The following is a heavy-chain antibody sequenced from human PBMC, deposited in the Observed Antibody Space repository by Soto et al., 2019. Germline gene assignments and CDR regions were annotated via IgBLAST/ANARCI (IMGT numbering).Heavy chain of an antibody. CDR1: GFTFSYG. CDR3: AKLVIGYCSGNTCDDY. V-gene: IGHV3-30*18. J-gene: IGHJ4*01. CDR2: ISYDSSNK. D-gene: IGHD2-15*01. Sequence: VQLLESGGGLIQPGGSLRLSCAASGFTFSYGIHWLRQAPGKGLEWVAYISYDSSNKFYGDSVKGRFTISRDNSKNTQFLQMNSLRAEDTAVYYCAKLVIGYCSGNTCDDYWGHVTLVAVSS.